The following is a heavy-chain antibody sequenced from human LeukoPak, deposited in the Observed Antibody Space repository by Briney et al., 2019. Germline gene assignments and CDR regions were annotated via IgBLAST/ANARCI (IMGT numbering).Heavy chain of an antibody. CDR3: ARSGWNMNYYYYMDV. D-gene: IGHD1/OR15-1a*01. J-gene: IGHJ6*03. Sequence: GGSLRLSCAASGFIFSDYYMSWIRQAPGKGLEWVSYMSSSGNTIHYADSVKGRFTISRDNAKNSLYLQMNSLRAEHTAVYYCARSGWNMNYYYYMDVWGKGTTVTVSS. CDR2: MSSSGNTI. CDR1: GFIFSDYY. V-gene: IGHV3-11*01.